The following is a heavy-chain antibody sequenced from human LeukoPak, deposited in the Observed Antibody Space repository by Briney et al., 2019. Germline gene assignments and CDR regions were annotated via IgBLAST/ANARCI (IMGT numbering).Heavy chain of an antibody. Sequence: GGSLRLSCAASGFTFNTYTMNWVRQAPGKGLEWVSSISSGTSYIYYADSVKGRFTISRDNAKNSLYLQMNSLRAEDTALYYCARKQWLWTFDIWGQGTMVTVSS. J-gene: IGHJ3*02. D-gene: IGHD6-19*01. V-gene: IGHV3-21*04. CDR2: ISSGTSYI. CDR3: ARKQWLWTFDI. CDR1: GFTFNTYT.